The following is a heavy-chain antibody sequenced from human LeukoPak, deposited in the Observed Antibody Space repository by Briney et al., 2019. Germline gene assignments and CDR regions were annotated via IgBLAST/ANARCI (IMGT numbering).Heavy chain of an antibody. CDR2: VHHSGGT. CDR3: ARSRIVVGWFDP. CDR1: GGSITSNH. D-gene: IGHD2-2*01. J-gene: IGHJ5*02. Sequence: SETLSLTCTVSGGSITSNHWSWVRQPPGKGLEWIGQVHHSGGTSYNPSLRSRVTISIDKSENQFSLKLSSVTAADTAVYYCARSRIVVGWFDPRGQGTLVTVSS. V-gene: IGHV4-4*02.